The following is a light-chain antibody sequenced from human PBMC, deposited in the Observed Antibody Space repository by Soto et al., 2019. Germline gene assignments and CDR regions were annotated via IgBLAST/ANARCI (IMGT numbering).Light chain of an antibody. J-gene: IGKJ1*01. V-gene: IGKV3-15*01. Sequence: EIMLTQSPATLSVSLGERATLSCRASQSVSRNLAWYQQKPDQAPRLLIYGASTRATGIPARFSGSGSGTEFTLTISSLQSEDFAVYYCQQYNNWPPWTFGPGTKVDIK. CDR1: QSVSRN. CDR3: QQYNNWPPWT. CDR2: GAS.